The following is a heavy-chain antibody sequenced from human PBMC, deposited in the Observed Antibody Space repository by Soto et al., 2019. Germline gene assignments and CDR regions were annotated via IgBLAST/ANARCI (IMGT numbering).Heavy chain of an antibody. CDR3: ARGKGMEENYYYDGMDV. D-gene: IGHD1-1*01. Sequence: ASVKVSCKASGYTFSTYALHWVRQAPGQGLEWMGWINGGNGHTRYSQKFKDRVTISRDTPASTAYMELSGLRSEDTAVYYCARGKGMEENYYYDGMDVWGQGTTVTVSS. CDR2: INGGNGHT. J-gene: IGHJ6*02. CDR1: GYTFSTYA. V-gene: IGHV1-3*01.